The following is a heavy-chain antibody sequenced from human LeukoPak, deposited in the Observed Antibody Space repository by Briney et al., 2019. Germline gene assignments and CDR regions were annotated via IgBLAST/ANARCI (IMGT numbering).Heavy chain of an antibody. V-gene: IGHV4-59*12. CDR2: FYYSGST. CDR1: GGSLSTYY. CDR3: ARGQGGNYYLNYFDY. J-gene: IGHJ4*02. Sequence: SETLSLTCTVTGGSLSTYYWSWIRQPPGKGLEWIGHFYYSGSTNYNPSLRSRVTISVDTSRNQFSLRLTSVTAADTAVYYCARGQGGNYYLNYFDYWGQGALVTVSS. D-gene: IGHD1-26*01.